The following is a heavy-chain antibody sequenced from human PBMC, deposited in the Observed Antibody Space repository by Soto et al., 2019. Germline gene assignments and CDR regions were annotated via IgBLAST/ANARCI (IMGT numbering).Heavy chain of an antibody. CDR3: ARDKVVGPTTLDY. J-gene: IGHJ4*02. CDR2: IKEDGSEK. Sequence: VGSVRLSCVVSGFTFSTYWMSWVRQAPGKGLEWVANIKEDGSEKYYLDSVKGRFTIYRDNAKNSLYLQMNSLRAEDTAVYYCARDKVVGPTTLDYWGQGTLVTVSS. CDR1: GFTFSTYW. D-gene: IGHD1-26*01. V-gene: IGHV3-7*03.